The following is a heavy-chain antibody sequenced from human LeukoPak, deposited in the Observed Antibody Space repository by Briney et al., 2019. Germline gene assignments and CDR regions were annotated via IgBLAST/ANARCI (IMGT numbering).Heavy chain of an antibody. Sequence: ASVKVSCKASGYTFTVYYLHWVRQAPGQGLEWMGWINPNSGGSNYAQKFQGRVTMTRDTSISTAYMELSRLRSDDTAVYFCAREGASAAKHFDYWGQGTLVTVSS. D-gene: IGHD6-13*01. CDR3: AREGASAAKHFDY. CDR2: INPNSGGS. J-gene: IGHJ4*02. V-gene: IGHV1-2*02. CDR1: GYTFTVYY.